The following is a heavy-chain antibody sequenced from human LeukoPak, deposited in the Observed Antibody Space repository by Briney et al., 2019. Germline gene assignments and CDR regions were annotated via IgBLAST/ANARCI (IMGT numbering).Heavy chain of an antibody. Sequence: GGSLRLSCAASVFTFSSYEMNWVRQAPGKGVEWVSYISSTRSTIYYADSVKGRFTISRDNAKNSLYLQMNSLRAEDTAVYYCARETCSGGSCYYKNNWFDPWGQGTLVTVSS. D-gene: IGHD2-15*01. J-gene: IGHJ5*02. CDR1: VFTFSSYE. CDR2: ISSTRSTI. V-gene: IGHV3-48*03. CDR3: ARETCSGGSCYYKNNWFDP.